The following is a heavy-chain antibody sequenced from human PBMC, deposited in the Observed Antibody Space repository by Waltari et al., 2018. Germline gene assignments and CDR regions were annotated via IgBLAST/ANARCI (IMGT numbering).Heavy chain of an antibody. CDR1: GFTFRNFA. D-gene: IGHD6-13*01. V-gene: IGHV3-23*01. CDR3: AKDHTSSWSPFDY. CDR2: ISGSGGST. Sequence: EVQLLESGGGLVQPGGSLRLSCAASGFTFRNFAMSWVRQAPGKGLEWVSAISGSGGSTYYAESVKGRFTISRDNSKNTLYLQMSSLRAEDTAVYYCAKDHTSSWSPFDYWGQGTLVTVSS. J-gene: IGHJ4*02.